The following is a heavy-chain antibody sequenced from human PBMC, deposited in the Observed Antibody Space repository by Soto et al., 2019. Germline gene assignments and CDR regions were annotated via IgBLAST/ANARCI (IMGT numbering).Heavy chain of an antibody. CDR2: IYYSGST. Sequence: SETLSLTCTVSGGSISSGGYYWSWIRQHPGKGLEWIGYIYYSGSTYYNPSLKSRVTISVDTSKNQFSLKLSSVTAADTAVYYCAITGTTPYYYGMDVWGQWTTVTVSS. CDR1: GGSISSGGYY. D-gene: IGHD1-7*01. J-gene: IGHJ6*02. V-gene: IGHV4-31*03. CDR3: AITGTTPYYYGMDV.